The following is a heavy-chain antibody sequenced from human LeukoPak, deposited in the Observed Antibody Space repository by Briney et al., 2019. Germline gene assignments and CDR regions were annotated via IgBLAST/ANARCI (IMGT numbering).Heavy chain of an antibody. V-gene: IGHV3-7*01. CDR2: IKLDGSEK. CDR3: SRNFFTLGGLMALLDY. CDR1: GFTFSSYW. Sequence: GGSLRLSCAASGFTFSSYWMSWVRQAPGKGLEWVANIKLDGSEKDYVDSVKGRFTISRDNAKHSLYLQMNSLRDEDTAVYYCSRNFFTLGGLMALLDYWGQGTLVTVSS. J-gene: IGHJ4*02. D-gene: IGHD3-16*01.